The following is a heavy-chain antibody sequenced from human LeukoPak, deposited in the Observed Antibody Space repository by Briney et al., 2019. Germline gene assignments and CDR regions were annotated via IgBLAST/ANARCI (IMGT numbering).Heavy chain of an antibody. CDR2: IHIYRGNT. J-gene: IGHJ4*02. CDR1: GYSSTNYG. D-gene: IGHD5-12*01. V-gene: IGHV1-18*01. Sequence: ASVKVSCKASGYSSTNYGISWVRQAPGQGLEWMGWIHIYRGNTNYAQKFQGRVTMTTDTSTSTVYMEVRGLRSDDTAMYYCARAWGLGGYDLYYFDYWGQGTLVTVSS. CDR3: ARAWGLGGYDLYYFDY.